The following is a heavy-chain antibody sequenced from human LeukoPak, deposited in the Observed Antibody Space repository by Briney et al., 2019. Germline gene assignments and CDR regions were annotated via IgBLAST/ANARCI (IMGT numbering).Heavy chain of an antibody. CDR1: GFTVSSNY. D-gene: IGHD3-10*01. V-gene: IGHV3-66*01. J-gene: IGHJ4*02. Sequence: GGSLRLSCAASGFTVSSNYMSWVRQAPGKGLEWVSVIYSGGSTYYADSVKGRFTISRDNSKNTLYLQMNSLGAEDMAVYYCARSELGYGSGSPYWGQGTLVTVSS. CDR2: IYSGGST. CDR3: ARSELGYGSGSPY.